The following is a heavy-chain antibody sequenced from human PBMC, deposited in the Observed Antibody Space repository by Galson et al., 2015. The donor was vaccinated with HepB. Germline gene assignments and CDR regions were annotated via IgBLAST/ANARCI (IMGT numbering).Heavy chain of an antibody. V-gene: IGHV3-21*01. CDR2: ISSNSNYM. Sequence: SLRLSCATSGFIFSSYSMNWVRQAPGKGLEWVSSISSNSNYMYYVESVKGRFTISRDNAKNSLYLQMNSLRAEDTAVYYCARDFRCTSSSCYYRKTRGYYYYYAMDVWGQGTTVTVSS. CDR3: ARDFRCTSSSCYYRKTRGYYYYYAMDV. J-gene: IGHJ6*02. D-gene: IGHD2-2*01. CDR1: GFIFSSYS.